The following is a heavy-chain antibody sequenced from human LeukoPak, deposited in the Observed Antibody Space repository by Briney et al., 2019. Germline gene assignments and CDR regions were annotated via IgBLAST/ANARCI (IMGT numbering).Heavy chain of an antibody. CDR3: ASSLYYYGSGSNPLDL. D-gene: IGHD3-10*01. CDR1: GGSFSGYY. CDR2: INHSGST. V-gene: IGHV4-34*01. J-gene: IGHJ4*02. Sequence: SETLSLTCAAYGGSFSGYYWSWIRQPPGKGLEWIGEINHSGSTNYNPSLKSRVTISVDTSKNQFSLKLSSVTAADTAVYYCASSLYYYGSGSNPLDLWGQGTLVTVSS.